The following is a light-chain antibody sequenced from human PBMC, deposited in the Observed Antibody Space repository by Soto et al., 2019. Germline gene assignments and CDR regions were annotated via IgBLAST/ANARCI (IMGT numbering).Light chain of an antibody. Sequence: QSVLTQPPSASGTPGQRVTISCSGSSSNIGSNTVNWYQQLPGTAPKLLIYSNNQRPSGGPDRFSGSKSGTSASLAISGLQSEDEADYYCAAWDDSLNGVFGGGTKPTVL. V-gene: IGLV1-44*01. CDR3: AAWDDSLNGV. CDR2: SNN. CDR1: SSNIGSNT. J-gene: IGLJ2*01.